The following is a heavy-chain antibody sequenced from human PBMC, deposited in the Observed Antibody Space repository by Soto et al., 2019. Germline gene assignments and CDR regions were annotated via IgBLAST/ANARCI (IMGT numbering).Heavy chain of an antibody. Sequence: AGGALRLSCAAPGFTFSSYWMHWVRPAPGKGLEWVAVISYDGTNNYYTESVKGRFTISRDNSKNTLFLQMNSLRAEDTAVYFCAKGDCSGGSCYFSAFDIWGQGTMVTVSS. V-gene: IGHV3-30*18. J-gene: IGHJ3*02. CDR1: GFTFSSYW. CDR3: AKGDCSGGSCYFSAFDI. CDR2: ISYDGTNN. D-gene: IGHD2-15*01.